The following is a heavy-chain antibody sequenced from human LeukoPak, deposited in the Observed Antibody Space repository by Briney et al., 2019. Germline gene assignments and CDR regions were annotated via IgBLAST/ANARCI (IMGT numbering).Heavy chain of an antibody. J-gene: IGHJ4*02. CDR2: IQYDGSNE. CDR3: ARHYGSGIFDY. Sequence: GGSLRLSCAASGFTFSSYSMNWVRQAPGKGLEWVAFIQYDGSNEHYADSVKGRFTISRDNSKNTLYLQLNSLRAEETAVYYCARHYGSGIFDYWGQGTLVTVSS. D-gene: IGHD3-10*01. CDR1: GFTFSSYS. V-gene: IGHV3-30*02.